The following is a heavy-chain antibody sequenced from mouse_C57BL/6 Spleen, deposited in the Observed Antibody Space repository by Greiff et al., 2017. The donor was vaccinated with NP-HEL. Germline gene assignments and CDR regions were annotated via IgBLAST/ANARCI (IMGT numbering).Heavy chain of an antibody. CDR1: GFSFNTYA. Sequence: EVHLVESGGGLVQPKGSLKLSCAASGFSFNTYAMNWVRQAPGKGLEWVARIRSKSNNYATYYADSVKDTFTISRDDSESMLYLQMNNLKTEDTAMYYCVKYDYDWFAYWGQGTLVTVSA. CDR2: IRSKSNNYAT. D-gene: IGHD2-4*01. V-gene: IGHV10-1*01. CDR3: VKYDYDWFAY. J-gene: IGHJ3*01.